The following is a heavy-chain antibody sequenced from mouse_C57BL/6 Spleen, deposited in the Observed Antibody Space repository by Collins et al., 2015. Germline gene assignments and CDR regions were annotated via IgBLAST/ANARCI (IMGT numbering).Heavy chain of an antibody. V-gene: IGHV2-2*01. CDR2: IWSGGST. CDR1: GFSLTSYG. Sequence: QVQLKQSGPGLVQPSQSLSITCTVSGFSLTSYGVHWVRQSPGKGLEWLGVIWSGGSTDYNAAFISRLSISKDNSKSQVFFKMNSLQADDTAIYYCAREKVYYDLMRGYFDVWGTGTTVTVSS. CDR3: AREKVYYDLMRGYFDV. D-gene: IGHD2-4*01. J-gene: IGHJ1*03.